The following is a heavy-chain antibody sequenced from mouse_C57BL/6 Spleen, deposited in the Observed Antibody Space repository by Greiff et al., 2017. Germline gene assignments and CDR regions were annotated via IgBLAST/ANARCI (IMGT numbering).Heavy chain of an antibody. CDR2: IYPGDGDT. D-gene: IGHD1-1*01. V-gene: IGHV1-80*01. CDR1: GYAFSSYW. Sequence: VQLQQSGAELVKPGASVKISCKASGYAFSSYWMNWVKQRPGKGLECIGQIYPGDGDTNYNGKFKGKATLTADKSSSTAYMQLSSLTSEDSAVYFCARGLYGSSYDFDYWGQGTTLTVSS. J-gene: IGHJ2*01. CDR3: ARGLYGSSYDFDY.